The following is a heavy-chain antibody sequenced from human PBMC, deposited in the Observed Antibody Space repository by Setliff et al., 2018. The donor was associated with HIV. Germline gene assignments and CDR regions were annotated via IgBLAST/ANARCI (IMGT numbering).Heavy chain of an antibody. D-gene: IGHD3-10*01. V-gene: IGHV1-46*03. CDR3: TRNLYYYASGIHFGVY. CDR1: GYTFTTYH. Sequence: ASVKVSCKESGYTFTTYHMHWLRQAPGQGLEWMGIINPKNRSTTYAQRFQDRVTMTSDTSTNTFYMELGSLKSEDTAVYYCTRNLYYYASGIHFGVYWGQGTPVTVSS. J-gene: IGHJ4*02. CDR2: INPKNRST.